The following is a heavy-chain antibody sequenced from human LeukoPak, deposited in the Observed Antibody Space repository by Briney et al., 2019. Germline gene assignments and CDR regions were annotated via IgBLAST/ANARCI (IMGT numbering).Heavy chain of an antibody. CDR1: GGTFSGYA. CDR3: ARMLSDGDYDDY. V-gene: IGHV1-69*04. Sequence: SVKVSCKASGGTFSGYAISWVRQAPGQGLEWMGRIIPIFGIANYAQKFQGRVTITADKSTSTAYMELSSLRSEDTAVYYCARMLSDGDYDDYWGQGTLVTVSS. J-gene: IGHJ4*02. D-gene: IGHD4-17*01. CDR2: IIPIFGIA.